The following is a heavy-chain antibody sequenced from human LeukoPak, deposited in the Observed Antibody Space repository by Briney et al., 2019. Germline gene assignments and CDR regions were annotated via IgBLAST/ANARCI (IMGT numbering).Heavy chain of an antibody. CDR3: ARDTVATTFDY. Sequence: PGGSLRLSCVASGFTFSRYWMSWVRQAPGKGLEWVANIKQDGSDKYYVDSVKGRFTISRDNAKNSLYLQMNSLRAEDTAVYYCARDTVATTFDYWGQGTVVTVSS. CDR2: IKQDGSDK. D-gene: IGHD4-17*01. J-gene: IGHJ4*02. V-gene: IGHV3-7*04. CDR1: GFTFSRYW.